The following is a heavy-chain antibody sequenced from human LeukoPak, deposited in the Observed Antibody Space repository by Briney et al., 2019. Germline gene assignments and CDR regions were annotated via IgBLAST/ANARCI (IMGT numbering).Heavy chain of an antibody. Sequence: SETLSLTCAVSGGSISRSDCYWGWIRQPPGKGLEWIGHIYYSGTIHYSPSLQSRVIISVDTSKNQFSLKMNSVTAADTALYYCAVGGVLTLTFDDWGQGTQVTVSS. CDR3: AVGGVLTLTFDD. CDR1: GGSISRSDCY. V-gene: IGHV4-39*07. J-gene: IGHJ4*02. D-gene: IGHD3-16*01. CDR2: IYYSGTI.